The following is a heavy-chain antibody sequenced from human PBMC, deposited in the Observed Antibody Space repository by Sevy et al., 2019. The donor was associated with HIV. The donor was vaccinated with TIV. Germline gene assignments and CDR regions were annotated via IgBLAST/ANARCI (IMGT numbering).Heavy chain of an antibody. D-gene: IGHD6-13*01. CDR2: IKSKTDGGTT. CDR3: STHAGIAAAGRVFDY. CDR1: GFTFSSAW. J-gene: IGHJ4*02. Sequence: GGSLRLSCAASGFTFSSAWMNWVRQAPGKGLEWVGRIKSKTDGGTTDYATTVQGRFTISRDDSENSLYLQMNSLKTEDTAVYYCSTHAGIAAAGRVFDYWGQGALVTVSS. V-gene: IGHV3-15*01.